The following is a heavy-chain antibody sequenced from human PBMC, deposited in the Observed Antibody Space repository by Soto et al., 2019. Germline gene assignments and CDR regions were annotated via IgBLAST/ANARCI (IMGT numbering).Heavy chain of an antibody. CDR3: ARDPGGGGWPNRRYYYYCRDG. CDR1: AFTLSSYA. CDR2: ISYDGSNK. J-gene: IGHJ6*02. D-gene: IGHD6-19*01. Sequence: PPRLSCADSAFTLSSYAMHWVRQAPGKGLEWVAVISYDGSNKYYADSVKGRFTISRDNSKNTLYLHMNSLRAEDTAVYFWARDPGGGGWPNRRYYYYCRDGWGQGSRVAVAS. V-gene: IGHV3-30-3*01.